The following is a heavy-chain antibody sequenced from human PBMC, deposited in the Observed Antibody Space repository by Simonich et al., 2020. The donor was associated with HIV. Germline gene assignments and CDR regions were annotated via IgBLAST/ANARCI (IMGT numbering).Heavy chain of an antibody. CDR2: SYSGGST. D-gene: IGHD1-26*01. Sequence: EVQLVESGGGLIQPGGSLRLSCAASGFTVSSNYMSWVRQAPGKGLEWVSVSYSGGSTYYADSVKGRFTISRDNSKNTLYLQINSLRAEDTAVYYCARLYSGSYGDYYGMDVWGQGTTVTVSS. CDR1: GFTVSSNY. CDR3: ARLYSGSYGDYYGMDV. V-gene: IGHV3-53*01. J-gene: IGHJ6*02.